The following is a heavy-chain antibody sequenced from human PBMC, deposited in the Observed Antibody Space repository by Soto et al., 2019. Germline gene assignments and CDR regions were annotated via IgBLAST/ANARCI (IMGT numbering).Heavy chain of an antibody. CDR2: IIPIFGTA. V-gene: IGHV1-69*05. CDR3: ARGRCSVLDY. CDR1: GGTFSSYA. Sequence: ASVKVSCKASGGTFSSYAISWVRQAPGQGLEWMGGIIPIFGTANYAQKFQGRFAISRDNSKNTLYLQMTSLRAEDTAIYYCARGRCSVLDYWGQGTLVTVYS. D-gene: IGHD3-10*02. J-gene: IGHJ4*02.